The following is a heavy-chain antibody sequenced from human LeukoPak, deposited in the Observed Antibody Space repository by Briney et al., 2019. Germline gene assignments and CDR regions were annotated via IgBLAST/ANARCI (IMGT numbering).Heavy chain of an antibody. J-gene: IGHJ4*02. V-gene: IGHV3-9*01. Sequence: GGSLRLSCAASGFIFDDYAMHWVRQAPGKGLEWVSGISWNSGNIGYADSVKGRFTISRDNAKNSLYLQMNSLRAEDTALYYCAQGNLRYYFDYWGQGTLVTVSS. CDR3: AQGNLRYYFDY. CDR1: GFIFDDYA. CDR2: ISWNSGNI. D-gene: IGHD1-20*01.